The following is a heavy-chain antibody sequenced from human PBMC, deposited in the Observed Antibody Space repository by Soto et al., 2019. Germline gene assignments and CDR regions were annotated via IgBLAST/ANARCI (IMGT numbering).Heavy chain of an antibody. CDR1: GGSISSYY. Sequence: SETLSLTCTVSGGSISSYYWSWIRQPPGKGLEWIGYIYYSGSTNYNPSLKSRVTISVDTSKNQFSLKLSSVTAADTAVYYCARDRSSGWTTYYYYGMDVWGQGTTVTVSS. D-gene: IGHD6-19*01. V-gene: IGHV4-59*01. CDR2: IYYSGST. CDR3: ARDRSSGWTTYYYYGMDV. J-gene: IGHJ6*02.